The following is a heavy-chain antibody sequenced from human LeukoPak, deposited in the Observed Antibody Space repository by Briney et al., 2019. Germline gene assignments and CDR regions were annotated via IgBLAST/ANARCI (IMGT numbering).Heavy chain of an antibody. CDR1: GGSISSPISY. J-gene: IGHJ4*02. CDR3: ARRIVGVIDAFDY. V-gene: IGHV4-39*01. CDR2: VLHSGAA. D-gene: IGHD1-26*01. Sequence: SETLSLTCTVSGGSISSPISYWGWIRQPPGKGLEWIATVLHSGAAFYSPSLEGRLTISIDTSTNQFSLKMTSMTAADTAVYYCARRIVGVIDAFDYWGQGALVTVSS.